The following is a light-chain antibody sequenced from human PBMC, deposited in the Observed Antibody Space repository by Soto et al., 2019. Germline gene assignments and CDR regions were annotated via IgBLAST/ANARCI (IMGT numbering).Light chain of an antibody. CDR2: GAS. CDR1: QTFSNSF. V-gene: IGKV3-20*01. J-gene: IGKJ5*01. CDR3: QQCGSSST. Sequence: EIVFTQSPATLSLSPGERATLSCRASQTFSNSFLSWFKQIPGQAPRLLIYGASMRATGIPDRFSGSGSGTDFTLTIRRLEPEDFAVDYCQQCGSSSTFGQGTRLEIK.